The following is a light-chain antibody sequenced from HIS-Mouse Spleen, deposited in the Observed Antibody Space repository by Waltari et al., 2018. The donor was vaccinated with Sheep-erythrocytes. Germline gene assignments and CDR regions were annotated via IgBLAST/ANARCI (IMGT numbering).Light chain of an antibody. Sequence: SYELTQPPSVSVSPGQTASITCSGDKLGDKYACWYQRKPGHSPVLVIYQDSKRPSGIHERFAGSSSGNTATLTISGSQAMDEADYYGQAWDSSTAWVFGGGTKLTVL. CDR3: QAWDSSTAWV. J-gene: IGLJ3*02. V-gene: IGLV3-1*01. CDR1: KLGDKY. CDR2: QDS.